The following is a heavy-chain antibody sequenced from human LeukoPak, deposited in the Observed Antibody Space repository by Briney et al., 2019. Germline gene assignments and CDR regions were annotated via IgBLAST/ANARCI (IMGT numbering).Heavy chain of an antibody. CDR3: ARDSIPLAESYYHHYGLDV. J-gene: IGHJ6*02. CDR2: INSDGSWT. Sequence: GGSLRLSCAASGNYWMPWVRQAPGKGLVWVSHINSDGSWTSYADSVKGRFTISKDNAKNSLYLQMNSLRAEDTAVYYCARDSIPLAESYYHHYGLDVWGQGTTVSVSS. CDR1: GNYW. V-gene: IGHV3-74*01. D-gene: IGHD2/OR15-2a*01.